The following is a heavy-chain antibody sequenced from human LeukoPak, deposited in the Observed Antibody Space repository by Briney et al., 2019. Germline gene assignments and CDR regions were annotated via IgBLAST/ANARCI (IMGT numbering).Heavy chain of an antibody. CDR1: GYSFTSYW. J-gene: IGHJ4*02. CDR3: ARWRVDSGSFNFDY. CDR2: IYPGNSDT. V-gene: IGHV5-51*01. Sequence: RGESLKISCKGSGYSFTSYWIGWVRQMPGKGLEWMGIIYPGNSDTRYSPSFQGQVTISADKSISTAYLQWSSLKASDTAMYYCARWRVDSGSFNFDYWGQGTLVTVSS. D-gene: IGHD1-26*01.